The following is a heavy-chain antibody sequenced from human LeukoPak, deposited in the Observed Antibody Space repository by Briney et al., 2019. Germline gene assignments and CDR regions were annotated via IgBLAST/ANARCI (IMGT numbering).Heavy chain of an antibody. V-gene: IGHV1-69*06. Sequence: SVKVSCKASGGTFSSYAISWVRQAPGQGLEWMGGIIPIFGTANYAQKFQGRVTITADKSTSTAYMELSSLRSEDTAAYYCAVGGIAVAAPPNWGQGTLVTVSS. CDR3: AVGGIAVAAPPN. CDR2: IIPIFGTA. CDR1: GGTFSSYA. D-gene: IGHD6-19*01. J-gene: IGHJ4*02.